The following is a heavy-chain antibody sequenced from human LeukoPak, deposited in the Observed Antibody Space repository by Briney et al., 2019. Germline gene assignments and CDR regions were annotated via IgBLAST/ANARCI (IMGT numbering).Heavy chain of an antibody. CDR3: ARDRLGPSFSVSHFDL. J-gene: IGHJ4*02. Sequence: RPGGSLRLSCATSGFTFVEYGLSWVRRAPGKGLGWLCAINYNGAITDADSVKGRFTISRGNAKNSLYLRMDSLRAEDTALYYCARDRLGPSFSVSHFDLWGQGTLVTVSS. CDR1: GFTFVEYG. V-gene: IGHV3-20*04. CDR2: INYNGAIT. D-gene: IGHD3-3*02.